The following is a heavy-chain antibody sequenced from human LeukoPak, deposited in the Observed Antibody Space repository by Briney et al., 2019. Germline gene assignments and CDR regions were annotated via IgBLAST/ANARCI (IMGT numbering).Heavy chain of an antibody. Sequence: PSETLSLTCTVSGGSISSYYWSWIRQPPGKGLEWIGYIYYSGSTNYNPSLKSRVTISVDTTKNQFSLKLSSVTAADTAVYYCARVMRDSNEYYYYYMDVWGKGTTVTISS. CDR1: GGSISSYY. CDR3: ARVMRDSNEYYYYYMDV. J-gene: IGHJ6*03. V-gene: IGHV4-59*01. D-gene: IGHD1-1*01. CDR2: IYYSGST.